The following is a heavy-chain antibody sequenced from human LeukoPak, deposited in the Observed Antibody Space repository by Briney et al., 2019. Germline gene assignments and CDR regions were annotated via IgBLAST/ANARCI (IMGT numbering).Heavy chain of an antibody. Sequence: SETLSLTCTVSGGSISSSSYYWGWIRQPPGKGLEWIGSIYYSGSTYYNPSLKSRVTISVDTSKNQFSLKLTSVTAADTAVYYCARDGLAVAGTWFDPWGQGILVTVSS. J-gene: IGHJ5*02. V-gene: IGHV4-39*07. CDR2: IYYSGST. CDR3: ARDGLAVAGTWFDP. D-gene: IGHD6-19*01. CDR1: GGSISSSSYY.